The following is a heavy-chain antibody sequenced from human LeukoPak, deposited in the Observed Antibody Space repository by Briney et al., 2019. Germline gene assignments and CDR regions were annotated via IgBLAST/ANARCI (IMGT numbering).Heavy chain of an antibody. Sequence: GGSLRLSCAASGFTFSSYAMSWVRQAPGKGLEWVSSFSGTVGTTHYADSVKGRFTVSRDISENTLYLQMDSLRAEDTAVYYCAKQWFYGSGSYSPSDYWGQGTLVTVSS. CDR2: FSGTVGTT. J-gene: IGHJ4*02. CDR3: AKQWFYGSGSYSPSDY. CDR1: GFTFSSYA. D-gene: IGHD3-10*01. V-gene: IGHV3-23*01.